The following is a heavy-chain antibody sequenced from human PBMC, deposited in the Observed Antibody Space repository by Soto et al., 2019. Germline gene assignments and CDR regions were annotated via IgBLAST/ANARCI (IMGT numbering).Heavy chain of an antibody. D-gene: IGHD2-2*01. V-gene: IGHV3-30-3*01. CDR1: GFTFSSYA. Sequence: LRLSCAASGFTFSSYAMHWVRQAPGKGLEWVAVISYDGSNKYYADSVKGRFTISRDNSKNTLYLQMNSLRAEDTAVYYCARGGYCSSTSCYHYYYGMDVWGPGTTVTVFS. CDR3: ARGGYCSSTSCYHYYYGMDV. J-gene: IGHJ6*02. CDR2: ISYDGSNK.